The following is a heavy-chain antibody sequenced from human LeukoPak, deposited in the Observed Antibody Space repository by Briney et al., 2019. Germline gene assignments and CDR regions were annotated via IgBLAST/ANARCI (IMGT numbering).Heavy chain of an antibody. CDR1: GLTFSSYS. CDR2: IIYAGGNT. J-gene: IGHJ4*02. Sequence: GGSLRLSCGASGLTFSSYSMNWVRQAPGKGLEWVSYIIYAGGNTYYADSVKGRFTISRDNSKNTLYLQMNSLRAEDTAVYYCARGLSGSGNVYDYWGQGTLVTVSS. CDR3: ARGLSGSGNVYDY. D-gene: IGHD3-10*01. V-gene: IGHV3-48*01.